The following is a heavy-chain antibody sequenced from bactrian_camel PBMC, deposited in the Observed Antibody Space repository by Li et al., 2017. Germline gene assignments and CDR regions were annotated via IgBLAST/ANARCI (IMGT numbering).Heavy chain of an antibody. CDR1: GYTHTPYC. Sequence: HVQLVESGGGPVQAGGSLRLSCQISGYTHTPYCMGWFRQAPEQAREGVAAIDSNGNSTYADSVKGRFTISKDNANNLYLQMNSLKPEDTDRYYCAATGTYDTTFNPTLAPNRYRYWGQGTQV. J-gene: IGHJ4*01. V-gene: IGHV3S6*01. CDR2: IDSNGNST. D-gene: IGHD2*01. CDR3: AATGTYDTTFNPTLAPNRYRY.